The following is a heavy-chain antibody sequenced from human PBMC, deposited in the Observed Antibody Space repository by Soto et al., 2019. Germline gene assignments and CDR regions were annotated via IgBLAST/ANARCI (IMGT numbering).Heavy chain of an antibody. CDR2: IYYSGGT. CDR3: ARTYYDFWSGPNIRGPCFDY. J-gene: IGHJ4*02. Sequence: SETLSLTCTVSGGSISSGDYYWSWIRQPPXKGLEWIGYIYYSGGTYYNPSLKSRVTISVDTSKNQFSLKLSSVTAADTAVYYCARTYYDFWSGPNIRGPCFDYWGQGTLVTVSS. D-gene: IGHD3-3*01. V-gene: IGHV4-30-4*01. CDR1: GGSISSGDYY.